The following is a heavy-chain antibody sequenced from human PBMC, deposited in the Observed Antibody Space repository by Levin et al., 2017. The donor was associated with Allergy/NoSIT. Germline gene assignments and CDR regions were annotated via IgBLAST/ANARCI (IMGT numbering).Heavy chain of an antibody. CDR2: MNPNSGNT. D-gene: IGHD1-1*01. Sequence: GESLKISCKASGYTFTSYDINWVRQATGQGLEWMGWMNPNSGNTGYAQKFQGRVTMTRNTSISTAYMELSSLRSEDTAVYYCARTTPRATGTKRIYGGYYFDYWGQGTLVTVSS. CDR1: GYTFTSYD. V-gene: IGHV1-8*01. CDR3: ARTTPRATGTKRIYGGYYFDY. J-gene: IGHJ4*02.